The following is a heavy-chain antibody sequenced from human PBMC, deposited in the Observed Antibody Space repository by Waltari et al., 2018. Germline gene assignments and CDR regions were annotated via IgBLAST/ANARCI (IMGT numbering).Heavy chain of an antibody. J-gene: IGHJ6*03. CDR1: GGSFASYG. V-gene: IGHV1-69*14. CDR3: AGGYYESSGFSFYYFYHMDV. D-gene: IGHD3-22*01. CDR2: ISPTGGTT. Sequence: QVQLVQSGAEVKKPGSSVTVSCKASGGSFASYGISRVRQAPGQGLEWMGGISPTGGTTNYAQKFQGRVTINADKSTSTAYMHLTSLRSEDAAVYYCAGGYYESSGFSFYYFYHMDVWGKGTTVTVSS.